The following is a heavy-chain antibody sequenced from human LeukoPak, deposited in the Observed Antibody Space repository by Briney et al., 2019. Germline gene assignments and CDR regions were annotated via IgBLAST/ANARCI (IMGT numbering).Heavy chain of an antibody. CDR1: GGSISSSSYY. CDR2: IYYSGST. V-gene: IGHV4-39*01. Sequence: PSETLSLTCTVSGGSISSSSYYWGWIRQPPGKGLEWIGSIYYSGSTYYNPSLKSRVTISVDTSKNQFSLKLSSVTAADTAVYYCARQYCSGGSCKGFDPWGQGTLVTVSS. D-gene: IGHD2-15*01. J-gene: IGHJ5*02. CDR3: ARQYCSGGSCKGFDP.